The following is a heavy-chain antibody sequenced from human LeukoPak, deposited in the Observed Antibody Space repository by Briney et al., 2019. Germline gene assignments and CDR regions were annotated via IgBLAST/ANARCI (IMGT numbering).Heavy chain of an antibody. D-gene: IGHD3-10*01. CDR3: ARSDYGSGNYYWSLDY. CDR1: GGSISSGDYY. J-gene: IGHJ4*02. V-gene: IGHV4-30-4*01. CDR2: IHHSGSA. Sequence: PSETLSLTCTVSGGSISSGDYYWSWIRQPPGKGLEWIAEIHHSGSANYNPSLKSRVTISIDTSKNQFSLKLSSVTAADTAVYYCARSDYGSGNYYWSLDYWGQGTLVTVSS.